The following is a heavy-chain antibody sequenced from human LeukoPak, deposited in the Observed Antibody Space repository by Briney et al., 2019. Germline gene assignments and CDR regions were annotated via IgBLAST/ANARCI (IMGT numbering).Heavy chain of an antibody. CDR3: TKGVNSGSIDY. CDR1: GFTFTNYA. D-gene: IGHD6-19*01. Sequence: PGGSLRLSCSASGFTFTNYAMSWVRQASGKWLEWVSSISGSGGSTYYAASVRGRFTISRDNSKHTLSLQMNSLRGEDTALYYCTKGVNSGSIDYWGQGTLVTVSS. CDR2: ISGSGGST. J-gene: IGHJ4*02. V-gene: IGHV3-23*01.